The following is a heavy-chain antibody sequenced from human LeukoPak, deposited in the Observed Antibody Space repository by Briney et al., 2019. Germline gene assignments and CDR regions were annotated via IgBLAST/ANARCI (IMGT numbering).Heavy chain of an antibody. D-gene: IGHD3-10*01. V-gene: IGHV4-59*12. Sequence: PSETLSLTCTVSGGSISSYYWSWIRQPPGKGLEWIGDIYYSGSTYYNPSLKGRVTISVDTSKNQFSLKLSAVTAADTAVYYCARDRPYGHIDYWGQGTLVTVSS. CDR3: ARDRPYGHIDY. J-gene: IGHJ4*02. CDR1: GGSISSYY. CDR2: IYYSGST.